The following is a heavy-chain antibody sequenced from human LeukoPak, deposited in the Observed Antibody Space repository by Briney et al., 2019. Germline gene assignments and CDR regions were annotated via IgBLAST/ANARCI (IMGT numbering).Heavy chain of an antibody. D-gene: IGHD2-15*01. CDR2: IYTSGST. Sequence: SETLSLTCTVSGGSFSGYYWSWIRQPAGKGLEWIGRIYTSGSTNYNPSLKSRVTISVDTSKNQFSLKLSSVTAADTAVYYCARTVVVVAPSWFDPWGQGTLVTVSS. CDR3: ARTVVVVAPSWFDP. V-gene: IGHV4-4*07. CDR1: GGSFSGYY. J-gene: IGHJ5*02.